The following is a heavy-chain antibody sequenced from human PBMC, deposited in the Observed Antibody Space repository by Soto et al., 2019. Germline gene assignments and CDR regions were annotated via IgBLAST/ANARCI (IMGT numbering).Heavy chain of an antibody. CDR3: ARHYRSGYDN. Sequence: PSETLSLTCTVSGGSISSGDYYWSWIRQPPGKGLEWIAYVYYTGGSYYNPSLKSRATISVDTSKNQFSLKVSSVTATDTAVYYCARHYRSGYDNWGQGILVTVSS. J-gene: IGHJ4*02. D-gene: IGHD6-19*01. CDR1: GGSISSGDYY. V-gene: IGHV4-30-4*01. CDR2: VYYTGGS.